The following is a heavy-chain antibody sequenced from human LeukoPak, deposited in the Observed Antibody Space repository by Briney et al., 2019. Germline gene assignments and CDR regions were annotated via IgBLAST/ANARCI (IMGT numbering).Heavy chain of an antibody. V-gene: IGHV1-69*04. Sequence: SVKVSCKASGGTFSSYAISWVRQAPGQGREWMGRIIPILGIANYAQKFQGRVTITADKSTSTAYMELSSLRSEDTAVYYCASGIVVAGFYYYYGMDVWGQGTTVTVSS. CDR1: GGTFSSYA. CDR3: ASGIVVAGFYYYYGMDV. J-gene: IGHJ6*02. D-gene: IGHD6-19*01. CDR2: IIPILGIA.